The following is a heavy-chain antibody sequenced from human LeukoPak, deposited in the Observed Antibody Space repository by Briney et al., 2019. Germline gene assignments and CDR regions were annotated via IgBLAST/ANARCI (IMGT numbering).Heavy chain of an antibody. CDR3: ARAECSSTNCHTRIRNYYMDV. D-gene: IGHD2-2*02. Sequence: ASVKVSCKASGYTFTGYYMHWVRQAPGQGLEWMGWINPNSGGTNYAQKFQGWVTMTRDTSISTAYMELSSLRSEDTAVYYCARAECSSTNCHTRIRNYYMDVWGKGTTVTVSS. V-gene: IGHV1-2*04. CDR2: INPNSGGT. CDR1: GYTFTGYY. J-gene: IGHJ6*03.